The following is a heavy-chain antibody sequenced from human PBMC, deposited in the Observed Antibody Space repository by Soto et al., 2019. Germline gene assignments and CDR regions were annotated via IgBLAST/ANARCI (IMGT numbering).Heavy chain of an antibody. CDR2: INAGNGNT. CDR1: GYTFTSYA. Sequence: QVQLVQSGAEVKQPGASVKVSCKASGYTFTSYAMHWVRQAPGQRLEWMGWINAGNGNTKYSQKFQGRVTITRDTSASTAYMELSSLRSEDTAVYYCARDGYCSSTSCSSSFDYWGQGTLVTVSS. CDR3: ARDGYCSSTSCSSSFDY. J-gene: IGHJ4*02. V-gene: IGHV1-3*01. D-gene: IGHD2-2*01.